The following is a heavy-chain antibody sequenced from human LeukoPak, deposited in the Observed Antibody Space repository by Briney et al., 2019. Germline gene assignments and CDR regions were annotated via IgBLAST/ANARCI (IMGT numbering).Heavy chain of an antibody. V-gene: IGHV3-21*01. CDR2: ISSSSSYI. CDR3: ASAVRGEYDP. Sequence: PGGSLRLSCAASGFTFSSYSMNWVRQAPGKGLEWVSPISSSSSYIYYADSVKGRFTISRDNAKNSLYLQMNSLRAEDTAVYYCASAVRGEYDPWGQGTLVTVSS. J-gene: IGHJ5*02. D-gene: IGHD3-10*02. CDR1: GFTFSSYS.